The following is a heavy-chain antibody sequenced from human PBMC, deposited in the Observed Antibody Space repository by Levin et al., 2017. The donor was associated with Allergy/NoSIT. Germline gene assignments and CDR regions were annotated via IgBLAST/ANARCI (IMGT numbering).Heavy chain of an antibody. J-gene: IGHJ4*02. Sequence: ASVKVSCKASGYTFTGYYMHWVRQAPGQGLEWMGWINPNSGGTNYAQKFQGRVTMTRDTSISTAYMELSRLRSDDTAVYYCARDVDYYGSGLGIWGQGTLVTVSS. CDR3: ARDVDYYGSGLGI. CDR2: INPNSGGT. D-gene: IGHD3-10*01. CDR1: GYTFTGYY. V-gene: IGHV1-2*02.